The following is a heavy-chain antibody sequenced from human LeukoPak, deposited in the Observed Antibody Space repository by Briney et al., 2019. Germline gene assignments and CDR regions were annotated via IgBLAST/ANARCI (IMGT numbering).Heavy chain of an antibody. V-gene: IGHV4-59*01. CDR1: GGSISSYY. CDR2: IYYSGST. Sequence: SETLSLTCTVSGGSISSYYWSWIRQPPGKGLEWIGYIYYSGSTNYNPSLKSRVTISVDTSKNQFSLKLSSVTAADTAVYYCAREEPIRGAFDIWGQGTMVTVSS. J-gene: IGHJ3*02. D-gene: IGHD1-14*01. CDR3: AREEPIRGAFDI.